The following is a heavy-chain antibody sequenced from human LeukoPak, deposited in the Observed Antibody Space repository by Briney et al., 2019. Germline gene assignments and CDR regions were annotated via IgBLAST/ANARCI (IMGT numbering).Heavy chain of an antibody. V-gene: IGHV4-38-2*01. Sequence: SETLSLTCAVSGYSISSGYYWGWIRQPPGKGLEWIGSIYHSGSTYYNPSLKSRVTISVDTSKNQFSLKLSSVTAADTAVYYCARVGLGGYNDAFDIWGQGTMVTVSS. J-gene: IGHJ3*02. CDR1: GYSISSGYY. D-gene: IGHD3-22*01. CDR2: IYHSGST. CDR3: ARVGLGGYNDAFDI.